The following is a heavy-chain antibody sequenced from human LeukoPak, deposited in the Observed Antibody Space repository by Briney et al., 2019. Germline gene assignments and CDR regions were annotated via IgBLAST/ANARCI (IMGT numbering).Heavy chain of an antibody. Sequence: ASVKVSCKASGYTFTGYYMHWVRQAPGQGLEWMGWINPNSGGTNYTQKFQGRVTMTRDTSISTAYTELSRLRSDDTAVYYCARDSFPGRYYEGAFDIWGQGTMVTVSS. CDR2: INPNSGGT. V-gene: IGHV1-2*02. D-gene: IGHD3-22*01. CDR1: GYTFTGYY. J-gene: IGHJ3*02. CDR3: ARDSFPGRYYEGAFDI.